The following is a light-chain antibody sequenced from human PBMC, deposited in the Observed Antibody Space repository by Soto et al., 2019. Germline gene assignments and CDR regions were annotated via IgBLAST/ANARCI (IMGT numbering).Light chain of an antibody. CDR2: DTS. J-gene: IGKJ2*01. V-gene: IGKV3-20*01. CDR1: QTLGTTY. CDR3: HHSGTAPPNT. Sequence: DMVLTQSPGTLSLSPGDRATLSCRASQTLGTTYLAWYQQKPGQAPSLLFYDTSLRATGVPDRFSCSGSGTDFTLTISRMEPEDFAGDYCHHSGTAPPNTFGQGTKLEIK.